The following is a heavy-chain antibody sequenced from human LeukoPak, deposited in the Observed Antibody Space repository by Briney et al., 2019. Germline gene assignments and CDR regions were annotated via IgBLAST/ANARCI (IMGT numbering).Heavy chain of an antibody. Sequence: GASVKVSCKASGYTFTGYYMHWVRQAPGQGLEWMGWISAYNGNTNYAQKLQGRVTITRDTSASTAYMELSSLRSEDTAVYYCARDRNSYDYFDYWGQGTLVTVSS. V-gene: IGHV1-18*04. CDR1: GYTFTGYY. CDR3: ARDRNSYDYFDY. D-gene: IGHD5-18*01. J-gene: IGHJ4*02. CDR2: ISAYNGNT.